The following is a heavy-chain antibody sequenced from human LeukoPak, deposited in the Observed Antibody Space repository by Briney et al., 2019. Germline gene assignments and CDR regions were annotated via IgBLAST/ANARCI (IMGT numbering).Heavy chain of an antibody. V-gene: IGHV3-15*07. D-gene: IGHD3-16*01. Sequence: PGGSLRLSCAASGFNFTYTWMNWDRQVPGKGLEWVGRVKSKSDGGTVDYAAPVKGRFTISRDDSRNTLSLQMNSLKTADTAVYFCTSIALGGICDHWGQGALVTVSS. CDR3: TSIALGGICDH. J-gene: IGHJ4*02. CDR2: VKSKSDGGTV. CDR1: GFNFTYTW.